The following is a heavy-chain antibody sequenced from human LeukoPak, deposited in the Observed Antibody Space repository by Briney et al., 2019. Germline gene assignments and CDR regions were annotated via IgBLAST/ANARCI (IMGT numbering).Heavy chain of an antibody. CDR3: ARDGKLSIAISAFDY. D-gene: IGHD6-13*01. V-gene: IGHV4-31*03. J-gene: IGHJ4*02. CDR2: IYYSGST. Sequence: SQTLSLTCTVSGGSISSGGYYWSWIRQHPGKGLEWIGYIYYSGSTYYNPSLKSRVTMSVDTSKNQFSLRLSSVTAADTAVYYCARDGKLSIAISAFDYWGQGTLVTVSS. CDR1: GGSISSGGYY.